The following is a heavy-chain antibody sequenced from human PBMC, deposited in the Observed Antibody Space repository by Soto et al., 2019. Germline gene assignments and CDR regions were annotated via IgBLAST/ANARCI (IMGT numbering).Heavy chain of an antibody. J-gene: IGHJ4*02. Sequence: LRLSCAASGFTFSSYSMNWVRQAPGKGLEWVSYISSSSSTIYYADSVKGRFTISRDNAKNSLYLQMNSLRDEDTAVYYCARDCSGGSCYSPDYWGQGTLVTVSS. V-gene: IGHV3-48*02. CDR3: ARDCSGGSCYSPDY. CDR2: ISSSSSTI. D-gene: IGHD2-15*01. CDR1: GFTFSSYS.